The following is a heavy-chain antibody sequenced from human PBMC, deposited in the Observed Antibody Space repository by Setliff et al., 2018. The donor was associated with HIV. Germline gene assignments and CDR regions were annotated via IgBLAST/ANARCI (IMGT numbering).Heavy chain of an antibody. Sequence: PSETLSLTCAVYGGSFSGYFWSWIRQPPGKGLEWIGKINHSGSTTYNPSLKSRITMSVDTSKNQFSLKLSSVTAADTAVYYCARGLVGATERYFFDSWGQGTLVTVSS. V-gene: IGHV4-34*01. CDR2: INHSGST. CDR3: ARGLVGATERYFFDS. D-gene: IGHD1-26*01. J-gene: IGHJ4*02. CDR1: GGSFSGYF.